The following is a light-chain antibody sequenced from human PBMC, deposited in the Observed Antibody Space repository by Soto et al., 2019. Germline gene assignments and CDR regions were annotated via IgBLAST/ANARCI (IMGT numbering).Light chain of an antibody. CDR2: EVS. J-gene: IGLJ2*01. Sequence: QSALTQPASVSGSPGQSITISCTGTISDVGTYNYVSWYQQHPGNAPKLMIYEVSNRPSGVSNRFSASKSGNTASLTIFGLQPEDEADYYCSSFTSNTTVVFGGGTKLTVL. CDR1: ISDVGTYNY. V-gene: IGLV2-14*01. CDR3: SSFTSNTTVV.